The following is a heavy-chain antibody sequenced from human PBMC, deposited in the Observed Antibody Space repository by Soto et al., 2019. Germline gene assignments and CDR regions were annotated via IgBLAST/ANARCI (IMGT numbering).Heavy chain of an antibody. V-gene: IGHV4-30-4*01. D-gene: IGHD2-2*01. CDR1: GGSISSGDYY. CDR3: ARATIVLVPAAMVSHWFDP. Sequence: SETLSLTCTVSGGSISSGDYYWSWIRQPPGKGLEWIGYIYYSGSTYYNPSLKSRVTISVDTSKNRFSLKLSSVTAADTAVYYCARATIVLVPAAMVSHWFDPWGQGTLVTVSS. CDR2: IYYSGST. J-gene: IGHJ5*02.